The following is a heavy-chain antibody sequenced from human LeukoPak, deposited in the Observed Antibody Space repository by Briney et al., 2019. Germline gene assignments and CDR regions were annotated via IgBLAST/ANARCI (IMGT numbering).Heavy chain of an antibody. CDR3: ARDRQGTPGTFDI. D-gene: IGHD1-1*01. V-gene: IGHV3-33*08. J-gene: IGHJ3*02. CDR1: GFTFRSYG. CDR2: IWYDGSQK. Sequence: TGGSLRLSCAASGFTFRSYGMHWVRQGPGKGLEWVAGIWYDGSQKYYADSVKGRFTISRDNSKNTLYLQMNSLRAEDTAVYYCARDRQGTPGTFDIWGQGTMVTVSP.